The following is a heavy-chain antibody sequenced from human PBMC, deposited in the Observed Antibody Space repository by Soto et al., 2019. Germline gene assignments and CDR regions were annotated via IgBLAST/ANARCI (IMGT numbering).Heavy chain of an antibody. CDR3: ARGHMAALNVLYYYYAMDV. V-gene: IGHV1-69*13. D-gene: IGHD3-16*01. J-gene: IGHJ6*02. CDR2: VTPILAST. CDR1: GGTLYNYG. Sequence: SVKVSCKASGGTLYNYGISWVRQAPGQGPEWMGGVTPILASTSYKQKFQDRLPITADESTNTVYMELTSLRSEDTAVYYCARGHMAALNVLYYYYAMDVWGQGTTVTVSS.